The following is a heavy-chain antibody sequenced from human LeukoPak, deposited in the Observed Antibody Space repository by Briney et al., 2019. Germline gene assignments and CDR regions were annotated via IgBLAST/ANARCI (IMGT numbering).Heavy chain of an antibody. V-gene: IGHV4-34*01. D-gene: IGHD1-26*01. CDR1: GGSFSDYY. J-gene: IGHJ6*04. CDR2: INHSGST. CDR3: ARGRSLGCMDV. Sequence: PSETLFLTCAVYGGSFSDYYWSRIRQPPGKGLEWIGEINHSGSTNYNPSLKSRVTISVDTSKDQFSLKLSSVTAADTAMYYCARGRSLGCMDVWGKGTTVTVSS.